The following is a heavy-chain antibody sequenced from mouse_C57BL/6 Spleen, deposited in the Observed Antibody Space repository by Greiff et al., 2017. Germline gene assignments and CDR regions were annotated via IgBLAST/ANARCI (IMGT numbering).Heavy chain of an antibody. D-gene: IGHD2-1*01. CDR3: ARHEEDYGNPFAY. J-gene: IGHJ3*01. Sequence: VQLQQSGAELVKPGASVKLSCKASGYTFTAYTIHWVKQRSGQGLEWMGWVYPGSGSIKYNEKFKDKATLTAEKASSTVYMELSRLTSEDSAVYFCARHEEDYGNPFAYWGQGTLVTVSA. CDR1: GYTFTAYT. V-gene: IGHV1-62-2*01. CDR2: VYPGSGSI.